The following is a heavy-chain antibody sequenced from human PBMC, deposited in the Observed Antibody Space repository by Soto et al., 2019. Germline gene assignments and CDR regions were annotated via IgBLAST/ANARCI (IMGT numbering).Heavy chain of an antibody. CDR3: ATSGAPEGACFDP. Sequence: SETLSLTCTVSGGSMRKRGSYWRWIRHLPGEGLEWIGFVYYSGITDYNPSLKSRSFISADTSKSQFFLTLNSVTAADTAVYYCATSGAPEGACFDPWGRGILVTVSS. J-gene: IGHJ5*02. V-gene: IGHV4-31*03. CDR1: GGSMRKRGSY. D-gene: IGHD3-16*01. CDR2: VYYSGIT.